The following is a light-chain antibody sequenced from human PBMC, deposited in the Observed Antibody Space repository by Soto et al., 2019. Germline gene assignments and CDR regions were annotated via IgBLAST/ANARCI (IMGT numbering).Light chain of an antibody. V-gene: IGLV2-23*02. CDR1: SSDIGAYDY. CDR3: CSYASSGGVV. J-gene: IGLJ2*01. Sequence: QSALTQPASLSGSPGQSITISCTGTSSDIGAYDYVSWFQQHPGKAPKLMISEVTKRPSGVSDRFSGSKSGNTASLTISGLQAEDEADYHCCSYASSGGVVFGGGTKLTVL. CDR2: EVT.